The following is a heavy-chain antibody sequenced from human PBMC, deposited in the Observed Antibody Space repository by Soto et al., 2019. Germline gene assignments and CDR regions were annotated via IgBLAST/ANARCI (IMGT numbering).Heavy chain of an antibody. CDR1: GGSISSSSYY. D-gene: IGHD6-6*01. J-gene: IGHJ6*03. V-gene: IGHV4-39*01. CDR2: SYYSGST. Sequence: PSETLSLTCTVSGGSISSSSYYWGWIRQPPGKGLEWIGSSYYSGSTYYNPSLKSRVTISVDTSKNQFSLKLSSVTAADTAVYYCARHARESYCSSSQGRYYYHYYLDVWGKGTSVTVSS. CDR3: ARHARESYCSSSQGRYYYHYYLDV.